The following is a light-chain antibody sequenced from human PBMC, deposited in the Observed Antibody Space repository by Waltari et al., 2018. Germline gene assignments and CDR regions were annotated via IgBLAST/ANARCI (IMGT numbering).Light chain of an antibody. CDR2: SAS. CDR3: QQHNDWPRT. V-gene: IGKV3-15*01. CDR1: QSVSIN. J-gene: IGKJ1*01. Sequence: EVVMTQSPATLSVSPGERATLSCRASQSVSINLSWYQQKPGQAPRLLMYSASIRAARIPARFSGSGSGTEFTLTISSLQSEDIAVYYCQQHNDWPRTFGQGTKVEI.